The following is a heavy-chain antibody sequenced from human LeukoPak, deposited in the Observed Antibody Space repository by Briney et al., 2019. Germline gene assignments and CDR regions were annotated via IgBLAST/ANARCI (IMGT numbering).Heavy chain of an antibody. CDR2: IYTSGST. Sequence: SETLSLTCTVSGGSISSYYWSWIRQPAGKGLEWIGRIYTSGSTNYNPSLKSRVTMSVDTSKNQFSLKLSSVTAADTAVYYCARAATIFGVVNFYWYFDLWGRGTLVTVPS. J-gene: IGHJ2*01. CDR1: GGSISSYY. V-gene: IGHV4-4*07. D-gene: IGHD3-3*01. CDR3: ARAATIFGVVNFYWYFDL.